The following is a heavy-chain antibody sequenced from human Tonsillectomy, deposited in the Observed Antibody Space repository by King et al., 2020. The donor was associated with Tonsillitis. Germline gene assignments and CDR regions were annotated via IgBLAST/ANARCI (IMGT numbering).Heavy chain of an antibody. J-gene: IGHJ3*02. CDR2: ISYSGST. Sequence: VQLQESGPGLVKPSQTLSLTCTVSGGSISSSNYYWTWIRQAPGKGLEWIGYISYSGSTDYNPSLKSRVTMSVDTSENHFSLNLISVTAADTAVYYCARESFTSPYTSGSGFDIWGPGAMVTVSS. CDR1: GGSISSSNYY. D-gene: IGHD3-10*01. CDR3: ARESFTSPYTSGSGFDI. V-gene: IGHV4-30-4*01.